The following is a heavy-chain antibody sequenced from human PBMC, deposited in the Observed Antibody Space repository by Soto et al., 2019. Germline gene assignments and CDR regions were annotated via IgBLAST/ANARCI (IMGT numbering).Heavy chain of an antibody. V-gene: IGHV4-39*01. J-gene: IGHJ6*02. D-gene: IGHD2-2*01. CDR2: ILHSGST. CDR3: ATLPAAMYFYGSHV. Sequence: QLQLRESGPGLVKPSETLSLTCSVSGGSVSISTYYWAWVRQTPGKGLEWLGSILHSGSTYYNPSHKSRLTLSVGTSEYQFSLTLSSVTATDTGVYYCATLPAAMYFYGSHVWGPGTTVTVSS. CDR1: GGSVSISTYY.